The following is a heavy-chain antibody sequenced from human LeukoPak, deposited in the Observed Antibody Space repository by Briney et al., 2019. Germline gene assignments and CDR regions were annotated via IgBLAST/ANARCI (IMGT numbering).Heavy chain of an antibody. CDR2: IYYSGST. D-gene: IGHD3-10*01. Sequence: SETLSLTCTVSGGSISSSSYYWGWIRQPPGKGLEWIGSIYYSGSTYYNPSLKSRVTISVDTSKNQFSLKLSSVTAADTAVYYCARDFDRYGSGSYYMGYYFDYWGQGTLVTVSS. CDR3: ARDFDRYGSGSYYMGYYFDY. J-gene: IGHJ4*02. CDR1: GGSISSSSYY. V-gene: IGHV4-39*07.